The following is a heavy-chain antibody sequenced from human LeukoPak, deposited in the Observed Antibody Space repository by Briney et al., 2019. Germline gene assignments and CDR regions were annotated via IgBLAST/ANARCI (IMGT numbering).Heavy chain of an antibody. CDR3: ARVGSDPFDY. D-gene: IGHD6-25*01. V-gene: IGHV3-30-3*01. J-gene: IGHJ4*02. CDR2: ISYDGSNK. CDR1: GFTFSSYA. Sequence: PGRSLRLSCAASGFTFSSYAMHWVRQAPGKGLEWVAVISYDGSNKYYADSVKGRFTISRDNAKNSLYLQMNSLRAEDTAVYYCARVGSDPFDYWGQGTLVTVSS.